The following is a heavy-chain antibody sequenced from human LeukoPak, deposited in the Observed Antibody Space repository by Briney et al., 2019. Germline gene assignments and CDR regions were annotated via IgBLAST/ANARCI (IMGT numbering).Heavy chain of an antibody. CDR3: ARQGATQAPNY. Sequence: SETLSLTCTVSGGSISSSSYYWGWIRQPPGKGLEWIGSIYYSGSTYYNPSLKSRVTISVDTSKNQFSLKLSSVTAADTAVYYGARQGATQAPNYWGQGTLVTVSS. V-gene: IGHV4-39*01. CDR1: GGSISSSSYY. J-gene: IGHJ4*02. D-gene: IGHD1-26*01. CDR2: IYYSGST.